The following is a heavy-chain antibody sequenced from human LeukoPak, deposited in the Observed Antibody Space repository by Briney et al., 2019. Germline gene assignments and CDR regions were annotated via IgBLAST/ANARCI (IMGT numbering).Heavy chain of an antibody. D-gene: IGHD2-2*01. J-gene: IGHJ5*02. CDR1: GGSISSGGYY. CDR2: IYYSGST. V-gene: IGHV4-31*03. Sequence: SETLSLTCTVSGGSISSGGYYWSWIRQHPGKCLEWIGYIYYSGSTYYNPSLKSRVTISVDTSKNQFSLKLSSVTAADTAVYYCARTKSVPAASIGFDPWGQGTLVTVSS. CDR3: ARTKSVPAASIGFDP.